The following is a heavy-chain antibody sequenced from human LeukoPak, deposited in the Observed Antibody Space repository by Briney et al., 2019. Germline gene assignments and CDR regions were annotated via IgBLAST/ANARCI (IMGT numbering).Heavy chain of an antibody. CDR1: GFTFSSYW. D-gene: IGHD6-19*01. CDR2: INTNVTST. V-gene: IGHV3-74*01. CDR3: ARGRAAVAGYYMDV. J-gene: IGHJ6*03. Sequence: GASLRLSCAASGFTFSSYWMHCVRQAPGKRLVWVSRINTNVTSTTYADSVKGRFTISRDNAKNTLYLQINSLRAEDTAVYYCARGRAAVAGYYMDVWGKGTAVTVSS.